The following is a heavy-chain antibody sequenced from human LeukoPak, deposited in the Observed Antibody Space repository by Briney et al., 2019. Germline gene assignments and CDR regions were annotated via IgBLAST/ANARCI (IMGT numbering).Heavy chain of an antibody. CDR2: INQDESES. Sequence: GGSLRLSCAASGFKFSIYAINWVRQAPGKGLEWVANINQDESESYYVDSVKGRFTISRDNARNSLYLQMNTLRAEDTAVYYCASLTHGRDWGQGTLVTVSS. J-gene: IGHJ1*01. CDR1: GFKFSIYA. CDR3: ASLTHGRD. V-gene: IGHV3-7*01. D-gene: IGHD5-24*01.